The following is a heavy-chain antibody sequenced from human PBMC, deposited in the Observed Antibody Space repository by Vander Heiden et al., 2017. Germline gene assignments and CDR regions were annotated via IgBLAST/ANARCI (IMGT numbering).Heavy chain of an antibody. V-gene: IGHV3-15*07. CDR2: IKSKTDGETT. J-gene: IGHJ6*02. D-gene: IGHD3-22*01. CDR3: TTDPNSSAYYYYYYGMHV. CDR1: GSTFTNAV. Sequence: EVQLVDSGGGLVKPGGSLRVSSDGSGSTFTNAVINWVRQAPGKGLEWVGRIKSKTDGETTDDAAPVKGRFTVSRDDSKNTLYLQMNSLKTEDTAVYYCTTDPNSSAYYYYYYGMHVWGQGTTVTVSS.